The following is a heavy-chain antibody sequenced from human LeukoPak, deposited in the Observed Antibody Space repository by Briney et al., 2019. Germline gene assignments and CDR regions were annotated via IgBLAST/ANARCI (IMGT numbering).Heavy chain of an antibody. Sequence: KPGGSLRLSCAASGFTFSSYTMNWVRQAPGKGLEWVSSISSSSSYIYYADSVKGRFTISRDNDKNSLYLQMNSLRAEDTAVYYCARDTYDILTGYYKWAFDIWGQGTMVTVSS. V-gene: IGHV3-21*06. CDR3: ARDTYDILTGYYKWAFDI. CDR2: ISSSSSYI. J-gene: IGHJ3*02. CDR1: GFTFSSYT. D-gene: IGHD3-9*01.